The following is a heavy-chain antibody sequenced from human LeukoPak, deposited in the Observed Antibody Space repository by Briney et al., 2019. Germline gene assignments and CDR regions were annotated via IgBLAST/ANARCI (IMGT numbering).Heavy chain of an antibody. D-gene: IGHD3-22*01. V-gene: IGHV3-53*01. CDR3: ARWTYYYDSSGFDY. CDR1: GFTFSSNY. CDR2: IYSGGST. J-gene: IGHJ4*02. Sequence: GGSLRLSCAASGFTFSSNYMSWVRQAPGKGLEWVSVIYSGGSTYYADSVKGRFTISRDNSKNTLYLQMNSLRAEDTAVYYCARWTYYYDSSGFDYWGQGTLVTVSS.